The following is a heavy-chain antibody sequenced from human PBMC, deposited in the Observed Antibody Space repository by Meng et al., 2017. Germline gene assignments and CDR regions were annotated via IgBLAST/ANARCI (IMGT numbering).Heavy chain of an antibody. J-gene: IGHJ3*02. CDR1: GFTFSSYG. V-gene: IGHV3-33*01. CDR2: IWYDGSNK. Sequence: GESLKISCAASGFTFSSYGMHWVRQAPGKGLEWVAVIWYDGSNKYYADSVKGRFTISRGNSKNTLYLQMNSLRAEDTAVYYCARTVYYDYVWGSYRKDAFDIWGQGTMVTVSS. D-gene: IGHD3-16*02. CDR3: ARTVYYDYVWGSYRKDAFDI.